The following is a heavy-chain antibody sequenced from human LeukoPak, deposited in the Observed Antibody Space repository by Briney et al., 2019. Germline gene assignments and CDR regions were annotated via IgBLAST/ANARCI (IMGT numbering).Heavy chain of an antibody. CDR2: IYYSGST. J-gene: IGHJ4*02. Sequence: SETLSLTCTVSGGSISSYYWSWIRQPPGKGLEWIGYIYYSGSTNYNPSLKSRVTISVDTSKNQFSLKLSSVTAADTAVYYCAREKAAANDYWSQGTLVTVSS. D-gene: IGHD6-13*01. V-gene: IGHV4-59*01. CDR1: GGSISSYY. CDR3: AREKAAANDY.